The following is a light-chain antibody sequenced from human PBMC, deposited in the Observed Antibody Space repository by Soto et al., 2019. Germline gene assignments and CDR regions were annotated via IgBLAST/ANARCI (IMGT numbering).Light chain of an antibody. V-gene: IGKV2-30*01. CDR3: MQGSHWFT. J-gene: IGKJ2*01. CDR1: QSLVYSDGNTY. Sequence: DVVMTQSPLSLPVTLGQPASISCRASQSLVYSDGNTYLSWFQQRPGQSPRRLIYKVSNRDSGVPDRFSGSGSGTDFTLRISRVEADDVGIYYCMQGSHWFTFGQGTKLEI. CDR2: KVS.